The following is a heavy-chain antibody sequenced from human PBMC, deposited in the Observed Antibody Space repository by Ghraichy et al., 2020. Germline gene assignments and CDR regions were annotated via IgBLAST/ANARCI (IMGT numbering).Heavy chain of an antibody. Sequence: SETLSLTCTVSGGSISSYYWSWIRQPPGKGLEWIGYIYYSGSTNYNPSLKSRVTISVDTSKNQFSLKLSSVTAADTAVYYCARDGGLDASFDYWGQGTLVTVSS. CDR3: ARDGGLDASFDY. CDR2: IYYSGST. CDR1: GGSISSYY. J-gene: IGHJ4*02. V-gene: IGHV4-59*01. D-gene: IGHD2-15*01.